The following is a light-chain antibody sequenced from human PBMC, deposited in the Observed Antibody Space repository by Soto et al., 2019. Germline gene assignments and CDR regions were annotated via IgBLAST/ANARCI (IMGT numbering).Light chain of an antibody. Sequence: QAVVTQPPSVSGAPGQRVTISCTGSSSNIGAGYDVHWYQQLPGTAPKLLIYVNNNRPSGVPDRFSGSKSGTSASLAITGLQAEDEADYHCQSYDSSLSGYVVFGGGTKLTVL. CDR3: QSYDSSLSGYVV. CDR2: VNN. J-gene: IGLJ2*01. CDR1: SSNIGAGYD. V-gene: IGLV1-40*01.